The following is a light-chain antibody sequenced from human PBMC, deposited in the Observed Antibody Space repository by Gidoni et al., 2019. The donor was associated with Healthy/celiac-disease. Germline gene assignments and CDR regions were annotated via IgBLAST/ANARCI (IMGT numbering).Light chain of an antibody. J-gene: IGKJ4*01. V-gene: IGKV3-20*01. CDR2: GAS. Sequence: EIVFTQSPGTLSLSPGERATLSCRASQSVSSSDLAWYQQKPGQAPRLLIYGASSRATGIPDRFSGSGSGTDFTLTISRLEPEDFAVYYCQQYGSSPLTFGGGTKVEIK. CDR3: QQYGSSPLT. CDR1: QSVSSSD.